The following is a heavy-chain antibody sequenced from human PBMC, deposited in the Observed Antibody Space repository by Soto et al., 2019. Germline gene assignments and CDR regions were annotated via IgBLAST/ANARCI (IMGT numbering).Heavy chain of an antibody. CDR3: ARPLMRATCGGDAFDI. V-gene: IGHV1-69*12. J-gene: IGHJ3*02. D-gene: IGHD2-21*01. CDR1: GGTFSSYA. Sequence: QVQLVQSGAEVKKPGSSVKVSCKASGGTFSSYAISWVRQAPGQGLEWMGGIIPIFGTANYAQKFQGRVTITAGESTNTDYMELRSLRSEDTAVYYCARPLMRATCGGDAFDIWGQGTMVTVSS. CDR2: IIPIFGTA.